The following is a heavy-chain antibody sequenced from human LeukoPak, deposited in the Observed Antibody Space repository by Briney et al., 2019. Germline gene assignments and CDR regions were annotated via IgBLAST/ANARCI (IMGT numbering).Heavy chain of an antibody. CDR3: ARDRLLRLQYGMDV. CDR1: GYTFTSYY. V-gene: IGHV1-46*01. D-gene: IGHD2/OR15-2a*01. CDR2: INPSGGSA. J-gene: IGHJ6*02. Sequence: ASVKVSCKASGYTFTSYYMHWVRQAPGQGLEWMGIINPSGGSARYAQKFQGRVTMTSDTSTSTVYMELSSLRSEDTAVYYCARDRLLRLQYGMDVWGQGTTVTVSS.